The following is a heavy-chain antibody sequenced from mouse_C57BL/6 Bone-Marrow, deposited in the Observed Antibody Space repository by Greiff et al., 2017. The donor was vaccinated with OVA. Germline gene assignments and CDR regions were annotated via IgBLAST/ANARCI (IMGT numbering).Heavy chain of an antibody. CDR3: ARDVELGRNWYFEV. J-gene: IGHJ1*03. D-gene: IGHD4-1*01. Sequence: EVKVVESGGGLVQSGRSLRLSCATSGFTFSDFYMEWVRQAPGKGLEWIAASRNKANDYTTEYSASVKGRFIVSRDTSQSILYLQMNALRAEDTAIYYCARDVELGRNWYFEVWGTGTTVTVSS. CDR1: GFTFSDFY. V-gene: IGHV7-1*01. CDR2: SRNKANDYTT.